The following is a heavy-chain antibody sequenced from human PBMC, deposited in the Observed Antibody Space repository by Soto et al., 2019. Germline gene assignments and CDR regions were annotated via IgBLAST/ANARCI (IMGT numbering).Heavy chain of an antibody. J-gene: IGHJ4*02. V-gene: IGHV3-9*01. CDR3: AKDGSGGRGLA. Sequence: EVQLVESGGVLVQPGRSLRLSCAASGFTFDDYAMHWVRQAPGKGLEWVSGISWNSGNIRYADSVKGRFTISRDNAKNSLYLQMNSLRAEDTALYYCAKDGSGGRGLAWGQGTLVTVSS. CDR2: ISWNSGNI. CDR1: GFTFDDYA. D-gene: IGHD3-10*01.